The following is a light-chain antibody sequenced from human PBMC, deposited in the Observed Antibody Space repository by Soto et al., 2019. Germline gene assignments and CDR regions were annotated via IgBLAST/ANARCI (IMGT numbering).Light chain of an antibody. V-gene: IGKV1-33*01. CDR1: QDISNY. J-gene: IGKJ1*01. CDR3: QQYDNPHET. Sequence: DIQMTQSPSSLSASVGDRVTITCQASQDISNYLNWYQQKPGKAPKLLFYDASNLETGVPSRFSGSGSGTDFTFTISSLQPEDIATYYCQQYDNPHETFGQGTKVEIK. CDR2: DAS.